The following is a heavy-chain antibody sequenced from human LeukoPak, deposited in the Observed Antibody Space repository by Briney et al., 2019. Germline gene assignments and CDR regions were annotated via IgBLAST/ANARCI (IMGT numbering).Heavy chain of an antibody. J-gene: IGHJ4*02. CDR2: IASKIYGGTT. CDR1: GFTFGDYA. CDR3: SRDQTPYY. Sequence: GGSLTLSCTASGFTFGDYAMTWVRQAPGKGLEWVGFIASKIYGGTTEYAASVKGRFTISRDDSKSIAYLQMNSLKTEDTAVYYCSRDQTPYYWGQGTLVTVSS. V-gene: IGHV3-49*04.